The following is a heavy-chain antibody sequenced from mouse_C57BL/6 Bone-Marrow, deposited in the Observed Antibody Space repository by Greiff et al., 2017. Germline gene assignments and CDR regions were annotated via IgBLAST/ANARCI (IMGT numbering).Heavy chain of an antibody. V-gene: IGHV1-47*01. CDR3: ARRGYYDYDGWYFDV. J-gene: IGHJ1*03. D-gene: IGHD2-4*01. Sequence: QVQLQQSGAELVKPGASVKMSCKASGYTFTTYPIEWMKQNHGKSLEWIGNFHPYNDDTKYNEKFKGKATLTVDKSSSTVYLALSRLTSDDSAVYYYARRGYYDYDGWYFDVWGTGTTVTVSS. CDR2: FHPYNDDT. CDR1: GYTFTTYP.